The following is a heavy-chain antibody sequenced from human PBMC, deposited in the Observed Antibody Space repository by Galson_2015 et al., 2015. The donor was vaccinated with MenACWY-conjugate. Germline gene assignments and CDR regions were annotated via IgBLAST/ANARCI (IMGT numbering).Heavy chain of an antibody. J-gene: IGHJ4*02. CDR2: ISSSSSYI. CDR1: GFTFSSYS. CDR3: ARDSSWYFSKPDY. D-gene: IGHD6-13*01. Sequence: SLRLSCAASGFTFSSYSMNWVRQAPGKGLEWVSSISSSSSYIYYADSVKGRFTISRDNAKNSLYLQMNSLRAEDTAVYYCARDSSWYFSKPDYWGQGTLVTVSS. V-gene: IGHV3-21*01.